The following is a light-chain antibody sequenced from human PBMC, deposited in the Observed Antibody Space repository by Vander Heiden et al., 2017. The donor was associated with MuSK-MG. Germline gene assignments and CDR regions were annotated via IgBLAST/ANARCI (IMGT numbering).Light chain of an antibody. Sequence: DIVMTQSPESLAVSLGERATINCKSSQSVLYSANNKNYLAWYQQKPGQPPKLLIHWASTRESGVPDRFSGSGSGTDFTLTISSLQTEDVAVYYCQQYYSTRLTFGQGTKVEIK. J-gene: IGKJ1*01. V-gene: IGKV4-1*01. CDR3: QQYYSTRLT. CDR1: QSVLYSANNKNY. CDR2: WAS.